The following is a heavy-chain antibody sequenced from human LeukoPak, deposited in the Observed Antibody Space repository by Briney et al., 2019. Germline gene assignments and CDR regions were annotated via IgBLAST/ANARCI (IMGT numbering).Heavy chain of an antibody. V-gene: IGHV4-39*07. Sequence: SSETLSLTCTVSGGSISSSSYYWGWIRQPPGKGLEWIGSIYYSGSTYYNPSLKSRVTISVDTSKNQFSLKLSSVTAADTAVYYCARGTPNYYYYYGMDVWGQGTTVTVSS. CDR2: IYYSGST. CDR3: ARGTPNYYYYYGMDV. CDR1: GGSISSSSYY. J-gene: IGHJ6*02.